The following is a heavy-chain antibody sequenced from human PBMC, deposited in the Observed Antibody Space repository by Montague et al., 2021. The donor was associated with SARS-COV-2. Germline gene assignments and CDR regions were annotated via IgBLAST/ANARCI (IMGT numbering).Heavy chain of an antibody. CDR1: GFSLSTSGVG. V-gene: IGHV2-5*02. J-gene: IGHJ4*02. CDR3: AHRQSRHWLAGGYFDY. Sequence: PALVKPTQTLTLTCTFSGFSLSTSGVGVVWIRQPPGKALEWIALIYWDDAKRYSPSLKSRLTITKDTSKNQVVPTMTHMDPVDTATYYCAHRQSRHWLAGGYFDYWGQGTRVTVSS. CDR2: IYWDDAK. D-gene: IGHD6-19*01.